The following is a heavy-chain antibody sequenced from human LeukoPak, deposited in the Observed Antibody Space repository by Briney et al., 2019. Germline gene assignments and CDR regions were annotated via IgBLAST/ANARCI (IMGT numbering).Heavy chain of an antibody. J-gene: IGHJ6*02. D-gene: IGHD2-15*01. V-gene: IGHV3-7*01. Sequence: GGSLRLSCAASGFTFSSYWMSWVRQAPGKGLEWVANINEDGSEKYYVDSVKGRFTISRDNAKNSLYLQMSSLRAEDTAVYYCARDQGYCSGGSCYYYGMDVWGQGTTVTVSS. CDR2: INEDGSEK. CDR3: ARDQGYCSGGSCYYYGMDV. CDR1: GFTFSSYW.